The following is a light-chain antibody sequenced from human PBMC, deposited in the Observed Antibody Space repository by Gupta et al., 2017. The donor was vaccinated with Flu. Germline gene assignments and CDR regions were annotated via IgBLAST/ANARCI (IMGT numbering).Light chain of an antibody. CDR1: QSISVW. V-gene: IGKV1-5*03. Sequence: DIQMTQSPSTLSASVGDRVTITCRASQSISVWLAWYQQKPGKAPNLLIYMASSLESGVPSRFSGSGSGTEFTLTISILQPDDFATYYCQHYDSYSGTFGQGTKLEIK. CDR2: MAS. J-gene: IGKJ2*01. CDR3: QHYDSYSGT.